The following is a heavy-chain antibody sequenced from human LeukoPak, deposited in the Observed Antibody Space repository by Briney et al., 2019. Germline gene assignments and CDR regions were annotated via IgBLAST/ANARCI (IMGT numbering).Heavy chain of an antibody. D-gene: IGHD3-3*01. Sequence: GGSLRLSCAASGFTFSSYAMSWVRQAPGKGLEWVSVISGSGTNTYYADSVKGRFTISRDNSRNTLFLQMKSLRAGDTAVYYCAKSYDFWSGYYDYWGQGTLVTVSS. CDR2: ISGSGTNT. V-gene: IGHV3-23*01. CDR1: GFTFSSYA. J-gene: IGHJ4*02. CDR3: AKSYDFWSGYYDY.